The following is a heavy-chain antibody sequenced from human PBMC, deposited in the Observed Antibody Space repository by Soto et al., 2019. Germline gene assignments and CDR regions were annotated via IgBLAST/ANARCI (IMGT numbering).Heavy chain of an antibody. CDR3: ARAAAGTSAFDY. CDR1: GFTFSSYS. Sequence: GGSLRLSCAASGFTFSSYSMNWVRQAPGKGLEWVSSISSSSSYIYYADSVKGRFTISRDNAKNSLYLQMNSLRAEDTAVYYCARAAAGTSAFDYWGQGTLVTVSS. CDR2: ISSSSSYI. V-gene: IGHV3-21*01. J-gene: IGHJ4*02. D-gene: IGHD6-13*01.